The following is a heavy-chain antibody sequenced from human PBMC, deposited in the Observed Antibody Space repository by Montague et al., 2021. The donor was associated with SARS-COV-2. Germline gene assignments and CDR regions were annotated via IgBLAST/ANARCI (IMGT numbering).Heavy chain of an antibody. CDR3: ARLRDGVVPSPILGVGPYYYYYYMDV. D-gene: IGHD3-10*01. Sequence: SECLSHTCAVHGTSFSGYYRNWIRQPPGKGLEWIGEINHGGSTKYSPSLKSRLTISADTSKNQFSLKLTSVAAADTAVYYCARLRDGVVPSPILGVGPYYYYYYMDVWGRGTTVTVSS. V-gene: IGHV4-34*01. CDR1: GTSFSGYY. J-gene: IGHJ6*03. CDR2: INHGGST.